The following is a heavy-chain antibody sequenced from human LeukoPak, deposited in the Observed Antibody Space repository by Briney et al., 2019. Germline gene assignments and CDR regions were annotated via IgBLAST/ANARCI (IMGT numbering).Heavy chain of an antibody. D-gene: IGHD6-13*01. V-gene: IGHV3-15*01. Sequence: KPGGSLRLSCGASGFTFSDAWMNWVRQAPGKGLERVGRIRTEGDGGTTDYAAPVKGRFIISRDDSQNTLYLQMTNLKTEDTAVYYCATQGYQAYFDYWGQGILVTVSS. CDR3: ATQGYQAYFDY. J-gene: IGHJ4*02. CDR2: IRTEGDGGTT. CDR1: GFTFSDAW.